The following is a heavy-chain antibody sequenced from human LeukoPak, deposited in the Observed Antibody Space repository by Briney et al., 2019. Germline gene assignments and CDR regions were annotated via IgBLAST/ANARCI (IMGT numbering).Heavy chain of an antibody. V-gene: IGHV3-23*01. Sequence: GGSLRLSCAVSGITVSNYGMAWVRQAPGKGLEWVAGISDSGGRTNYADSVKGRLTISRDNPKNTLYLQMSSLRAEDTAVYFCAKRGVVIRVILVGFHREAYYFDSWGQGALVTVSS. CDR3: AKRGVVIRVILVGFHREAYYFDS. CDR1: GITVSNYG. CDR2: ISDSGGRT. D-gene: IGHD3-22*01. J-gene: IGHJ4*02.